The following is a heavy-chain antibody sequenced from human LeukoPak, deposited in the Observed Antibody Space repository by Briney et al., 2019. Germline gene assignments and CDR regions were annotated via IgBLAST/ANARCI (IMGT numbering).Heavy chain of an antibody. Sequence: GGSLRLSCAASGFTFSTYWMAWVRQAPGKGLEWVANIKGDESARHQADSVKGRFTISRDNAQNSVYLQMSSLRGEDTAVYYCARDRPTGASRVFLVQWGQGTLVTVSS. V-gene: IGHV3-7*01. J-gene: IGHJ4*02. CDR1: GFTFSTYW. D-gene: IGHD1-26*01. CDR2: IKGDESAR. CDR3: ARDRPTGASRVFLVQ.